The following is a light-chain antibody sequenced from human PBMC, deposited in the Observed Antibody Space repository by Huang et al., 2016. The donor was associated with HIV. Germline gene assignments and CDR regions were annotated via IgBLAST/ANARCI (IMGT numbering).Light chain of an antibody. CDR3: HQYHTSST. CDR1: QSITSSH. V-gene: IGKV3-20*01. CDR2: GAS. Sequence: EIVLTQSPGTLSLSPGERVTLSCRASQSITSSHLAWYQQKPGQAPRLLIYGASSRATGLPDRFRGSGSETDFTLTISRLEPEDFAVYYCHQYHTSSTFGQGTRLEIK. J-gene: IGKJ5*01.